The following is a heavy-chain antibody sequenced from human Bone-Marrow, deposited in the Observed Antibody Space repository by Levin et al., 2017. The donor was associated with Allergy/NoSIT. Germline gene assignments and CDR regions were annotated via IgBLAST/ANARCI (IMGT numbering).Heavy chain of an antibody. Sequence: PGGSLRLSCAASAFTFNTYAMTWVRQAPGKGLEWVSTISGGGGTTHYADSVRGRFTISRDNSKNSLYLQMNSLRVEDTALYYCVGGLGWLPDYWGQGTPVTVSS. CDR1: AFTFNTYA. J-gene: IGHJ4*02. V-gene: IGHV3-23*01. CDR2: ISGGGGTT. CDR3: VGGLGWLPDY. D-gene: IGHD3-16*01.